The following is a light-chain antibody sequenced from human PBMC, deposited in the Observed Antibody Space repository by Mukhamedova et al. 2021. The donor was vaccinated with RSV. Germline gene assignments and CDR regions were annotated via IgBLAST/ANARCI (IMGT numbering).Light chain of an antibody. V-gene: IGKV1-5*03. CDR2: KVS. CDR3: QQYNSYPWT. J-gene: IGKJ1*01. Sequence: WYQRRVHGKAPKLLIYKVSSLESGVPSRFSGSGSGTEFTLTISSLQPDDFATYYCQQYNSYPWTFGQGTKVEIK.